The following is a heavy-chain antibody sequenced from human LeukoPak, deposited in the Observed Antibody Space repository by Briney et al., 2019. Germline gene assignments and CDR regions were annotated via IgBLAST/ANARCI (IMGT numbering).Heavy chain of an antibody. D-gene: IGHD3-22*01. CDR2: ISGSGGST. CDR1: GFTFSSYA. J-gene: IGHJ4*02. V-gene: IGHV3-23*01. Sequence: GGSQRLSCAASGFTFSSYAMSWVRQAPGKGLEWVSAISGSGGSTYYADSVKGRFTISRDNSKNTLYLQMNSLRAEDTAVYYCAKVGSGYYDSSGYYSFFDYWGQGTLVTVSS. CDR3: AKVGSGYYDSSGYYSFFDY.